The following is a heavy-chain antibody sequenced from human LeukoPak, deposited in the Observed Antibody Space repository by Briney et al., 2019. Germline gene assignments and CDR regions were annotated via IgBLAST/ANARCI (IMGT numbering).Heavy chain of an antibody. Sequence: ASVKVSCKASGYTFTSYAMHWVRQAPGQRLEWMGWINAGNGNTKYSQKFQGRVTITRDTSASTAYMGLSSLRSEDTAVYYCARDFGAAAGTNWFDPWGQGTLVTVSS. CDR3: ARDFGAAAGTNWFDP. V-gene: IGHV1-3*01. D-gene: IGHD6-13*01. J-gene: IGHJ5*02. CDR2: INAGNGNT. CDR1: GYTFTSYA.